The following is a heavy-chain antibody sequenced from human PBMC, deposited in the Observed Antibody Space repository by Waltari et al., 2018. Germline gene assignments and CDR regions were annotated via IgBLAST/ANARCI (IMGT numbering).Heavy chain of an antibody. J-gene: IGHJ4*02. CDR3: VRDVWPHCSDDCYSPGY. CDR2: ITTSRRTK. V-gene: IGHV3-11*04. Sequence: QVRLVESGGNWVTPGGSLRLSCTGSGFTFRDSSMTWIRQAPGKGLEWVSYITTSRRTKYYADSVKGRFSISRDDFANSVFLEMNNLGVEDSAVYYCVRDVWPHCSDDCYSPGYWGQGTLVTVSS. CDR1: GFTFRDSS. D-gene: IGHD2-21*02.